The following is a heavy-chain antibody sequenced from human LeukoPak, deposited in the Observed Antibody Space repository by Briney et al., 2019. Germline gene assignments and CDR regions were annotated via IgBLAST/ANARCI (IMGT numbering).Heavy chain of an antibody. D-gene: IGHD6-13*01. Sequence: PSETLSLTCAVSGASINDFYWTWIRQPPGKGLEWIGYVYYGGSTNYNPSLKSRVSMSVDTSKNQFSLKLSSVTAADTAVYYCARGGSSSNFDYWGQGTLVTVSS. J-gene: IGHJ4*02. CDR1: GASINDFY. CDR2: VYYGGST. CDR3: ARGGSSSNFDY. V-gene: IGHV4-59*01.